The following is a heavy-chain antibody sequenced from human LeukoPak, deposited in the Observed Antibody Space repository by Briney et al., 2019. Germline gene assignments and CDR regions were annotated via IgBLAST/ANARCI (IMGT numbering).Heavy chain of an antibody. CDR2: LYSGDT. CDR1: GGSISNSY. CDR3: ARAACSGDNCYHYYYGMDV. V-gene: IGHV4-4*07. J-gene: IGHJ6*02. D-gene: IGHD2-15*01. Sequence: SETLSLTCTVSGGSISNSYWSWIRRPAGKGLEWIGRLYSGDTNYNPSLRSRVSLSEDRSKNQFTLKLTSVTAADTAVYYCARAACSGDNCYHYYYGMDVWGQGTPVTVS.